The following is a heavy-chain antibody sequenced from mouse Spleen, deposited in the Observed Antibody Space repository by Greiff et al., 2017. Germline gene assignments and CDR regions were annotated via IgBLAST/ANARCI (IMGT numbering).Heavy chain of an antibody. CDR3: ARGGYGNYLTFDY. Sequence: VQLQQPGAELVMPGASVKLSCKASGYTFTSYWMHWVKQRPGQGLEWIGEIDPSDSYTNYNQKFKGKATLTVDKSSSTAYMQLSSLTSEDSAVYYCARGGYGNYLTFDYWGQGTTLTVSS. J-gene: IGHJ2*01. CDR2: IDPSDSYT. D-gene: IGHD2-1*01. CDR1: GYTFTSYW. V-gene: IGHV1-69*01.